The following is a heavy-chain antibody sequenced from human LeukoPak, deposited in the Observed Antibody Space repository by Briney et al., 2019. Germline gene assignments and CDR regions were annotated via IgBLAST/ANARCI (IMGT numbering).Heavy chain of an antibody. D-gene: IGHD1-1*01. CDR1: GFPFSTYR. V-gene: IGHV3-21*01. J-gene: IGHJ4*02. CDR2: ISSASTYI. CDR3: ARVGRPESFQVYYFDY. Sequence: GGSLRLSCVASGFPFSTYRMNWVRQAPGKGLEWVSSISSASTYIYYADSVKGRFTISRDNAKNSLYLQMNSLRAEDTAVYYCARVGRPESFQVYYFDYWGQGTLVTVSS.